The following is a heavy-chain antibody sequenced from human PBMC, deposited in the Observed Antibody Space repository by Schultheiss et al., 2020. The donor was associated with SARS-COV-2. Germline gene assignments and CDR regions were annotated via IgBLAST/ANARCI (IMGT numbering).Heavy chain of an antibody. D-gene: IGHD2-21*02. CDR1: GFTFSDYY. Sequence: GGSLRLSCAASGFTFSDYYMSWIRQAPGKGLEWVSYISSSSSYTNYADSVKGRFTISRDNSKNTLYLQMNSLRAEDTAVYYCARESIVVVTATNYYYYYGMDVWGQGTTVTVSS. J-gene: IGHJ6*02. CDR3: ARESIVVVTATNYYYYYGMDV. V-gene: IGHV3-11*06. CDR2: ISSSSSYT.